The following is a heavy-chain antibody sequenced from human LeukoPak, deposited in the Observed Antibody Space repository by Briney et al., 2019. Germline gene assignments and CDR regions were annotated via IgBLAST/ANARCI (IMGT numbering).Heavy chain of an antibody. J-gene: IGHJ4*02. CDR3: ARGAPGSYCSGGSCPYFDY. CDR2: VNPNSGHT. D-gene: IGHD2-15*01. Sequence: ASVKVSCKASGYTFTSYDINWVRQATGQGLEWMGWVNPNSGHTGYAQKFQGRVTMTRNTSISTAYMELSSLRSEDTAVYYCARGAPGSYCSGGSCPYFDYWGQRTLVSVSS. V-gene: IGHV1-8*01. CDR1: GYTFTSYD.